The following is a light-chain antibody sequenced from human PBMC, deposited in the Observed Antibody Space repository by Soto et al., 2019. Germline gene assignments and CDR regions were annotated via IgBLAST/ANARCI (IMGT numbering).Light chain of an antibody. CDR2: DAS. CDR3: QQYKSYSSM. CDR1: QSIGNW. J-gene: IGKJ1*01. Sequence: DIQMTQSPSTLSASVGDRVTITCRASQSIGNWLAWYQQKPGKAPKLLIYDASTLESGVPSRFSGSGAGTEFTLTISSLQPDDFATYYFQQYKSYSSMFGHGTKVEIK. V-gene: IGKV1-5*01.